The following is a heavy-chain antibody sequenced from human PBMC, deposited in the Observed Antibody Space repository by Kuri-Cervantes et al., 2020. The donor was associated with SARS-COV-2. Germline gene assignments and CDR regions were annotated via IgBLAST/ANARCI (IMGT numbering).Heavy chain of an antibody. CDR3: ARSGAIHRPNTEFDY. J-gene: IGHJ4*02. CDR2: IYYSGST. V-gene: IGHV4-59*01. D-gene: IGHD1-26*01. CDR1: GGSISSYY. Sequence: SETLSLTCTVSGGSISSYYWSWIRQPPGKGLEWIGYIYYSGSTNYNPSLKSRVTISVDTSKNQFSLKLSSVTAADTAVYYCARSGAIHRPNTEFDYWGQGTLVTVSS.